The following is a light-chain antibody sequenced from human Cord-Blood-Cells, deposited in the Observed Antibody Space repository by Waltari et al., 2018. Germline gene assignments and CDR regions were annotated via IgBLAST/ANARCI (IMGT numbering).Light chain of an antibody. CDR1: SSNIGNNA. Sequence: QSVLTQPPSVSEAPRQRVTISCSGSSSNIGNNAVNWYQQLPGKAPKLLIYYDDLLPSGVSDRFSGSKSGTSASLAISGLQSEDEADYYCAAWDDSLNGPVCGGGTKLTVL. CDR2: YDD. CDR3: AAWDDSLNGPV. J-gene: IGLJ3*02. V-gene: IGLV1-36*01.